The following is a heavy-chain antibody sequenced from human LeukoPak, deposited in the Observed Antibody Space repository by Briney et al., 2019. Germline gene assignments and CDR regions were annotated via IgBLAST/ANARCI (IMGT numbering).Heavy chain of an antibody. V-gene: IGHV3-53*01. J-gene: IGHJ4*02. CDR3: ATSRRDSSPTPYYFDY. D-gene: IGHD6-13*01. CDR1: GFTVRRNY. Sequence: GGSLRLSCAASGFTVRRNYMSWVRQAPGKGLEWVSVIYSGGSTYYADSVKGRFTISRDNSKNTLYLQMNSLRAEDTAMYYCATSRRDSSPTPYYFDYWGQGTLVTVSS. CDR2: IYSGGST.